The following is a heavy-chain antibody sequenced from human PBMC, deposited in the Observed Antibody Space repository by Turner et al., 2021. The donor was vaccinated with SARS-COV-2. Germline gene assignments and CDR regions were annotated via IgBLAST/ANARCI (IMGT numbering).Heavy chain of an antibody. CDR1: GFTFDDYA. CDR2: SDWNSGTI. J-gene: IGHJ4*02. Sequence: EVQLVESGGGLVQPGRSLRLSCAASGFTFDDYAMHWVRQAPGKGLEWVSGSDWNSGTIGYADSVKGRFTISRDNAKNSLYLQMNSLRGEDTALYYCAKDVEKSATTLTTLDYWGQGTLVTVSS. CDR3: AKDVEKSATTLTTLDY. V-gene: IGHV3-9*01. D-gene: IGHD4-17*01.